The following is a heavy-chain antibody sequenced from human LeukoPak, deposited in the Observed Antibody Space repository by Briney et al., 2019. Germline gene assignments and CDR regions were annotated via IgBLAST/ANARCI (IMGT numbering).Heavy chain of an antibody. J-gene: IGHJ3*02. V-gene: IGHV4-59*01. Sequence: KPSETLSLTCTVSGGSISSYYWSWIRQPPEKGLEWIGYTHYSGSTKYNHSLTSRLTLQLDTSKNQFSLRLSSVTAADTAVYYCARVGVVVVAAISAAFDIWGQGTMVTVSS. D-gene: IGHD2-15*01. CDR2: THYSGST. CDR1: GGSISSYY. CDR3: ARVGVVVVAAISAAFDI.